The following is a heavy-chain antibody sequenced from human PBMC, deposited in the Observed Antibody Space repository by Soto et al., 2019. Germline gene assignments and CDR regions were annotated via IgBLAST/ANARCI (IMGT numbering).Heavy chain of an antibody. D-gene: IGHD1-20*01. Sequence: SETLSLTCAVYGGSFSGYYWSWIRQPPGKGLEWIGEINHSGSANYNPSLKSRVTISVDTPKNQFSLKLSSVTAADTAVYYCARGNTRNQITKGKRGWLDPWGQGTLVTVYS. J-gene: IGHJ5*02. CDR1: GGSFSGYY. V-gene: IGHV4-34*01. CDR2: INHSGSA. CDR3: ARGNTRNQITKGKRGWLDP.